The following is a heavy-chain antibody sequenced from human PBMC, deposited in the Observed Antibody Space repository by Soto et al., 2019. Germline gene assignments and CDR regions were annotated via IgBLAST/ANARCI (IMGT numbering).Heavy chain of an antibody. J-gene: IGHJ6*02. V-gene: IGHV1-2*04. CDR1: GYTFTGYY. Sequence: ASVKVSCKASGYTFTGYYMHWVRQAPGQGLEWMGWINPNSGGTNYAQKFQGWVTMTRDTSISTAYMELSRLGSDDTAVYYCARDHRRLVSGYDSYHYGMDVWGQGTTVTVSS. D-gene: IGHD5-12*01. CDR2: INPNSGGT. CDR3: ARDHRRLVSGYDSYHYGMDV.